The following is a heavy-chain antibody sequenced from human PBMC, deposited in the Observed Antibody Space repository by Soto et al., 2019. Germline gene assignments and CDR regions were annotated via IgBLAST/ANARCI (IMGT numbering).Heavy chain of an antibody. V-gene: IGHV1-3*01. Sequence: ASVKVSCKASGYTFTSYAMHWVRQAPGQRLEWMGWINADNGNTKYSQKFQGRVTITRDTSASTAYMELSSLRSEDTAVYYCARTKGHYYDSSGYPNWFDPWGQGTLVTVSS. CDR2: INADNGNT. CDR3: ARTKGHYYDSSGYPNWFDP. J-gene: IGHJ5*02. D-gene: IGHD3-22*01. CDR1: GYTFTSYA.